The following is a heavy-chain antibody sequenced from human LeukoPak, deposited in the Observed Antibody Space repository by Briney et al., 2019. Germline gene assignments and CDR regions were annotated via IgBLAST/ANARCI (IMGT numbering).Heavy chain of an antibody. J-gene: IGHJ5*02. V-gene: IGHV3-74*01. D-gene: IGHD6-19*01. CDR1: GFTFTNYW. CDR3: TTRVAVAGNRNWFDP. CDR2: INSGGSST. Sequence: GGSLRLSCAASGFTFTNYWMHWVRQAPGKGLVWVSRINSGGSSTYYADSVKGRFTISRDNAKNTLYLQMNSLKTEDTAVYYCTTRVAVAGNRNWFDPWGQGTLVTVSS.